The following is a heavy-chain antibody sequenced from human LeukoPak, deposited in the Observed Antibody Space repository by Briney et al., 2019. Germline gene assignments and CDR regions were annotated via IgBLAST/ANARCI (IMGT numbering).Heavy chain of an antibody. Sequence: GASVKVSCKASGYTFTGYYMHWVRQAPGQGLEWMGWINPNSGGTNYAQKFQGRVTMTRDTSISTAYMELSRLRSDDTAVYYCARDRTPSTVTREDAFDIWGQGTMVTVSS. CDR1: GYTFTGYY. J-gene: IGHJ3*02. D-gene: IGHD4-11*01. V-gene: IGHV1-2*02. CDR3: ARDRTPSTVTREDAFDI. CDR2: INPNSGGT.